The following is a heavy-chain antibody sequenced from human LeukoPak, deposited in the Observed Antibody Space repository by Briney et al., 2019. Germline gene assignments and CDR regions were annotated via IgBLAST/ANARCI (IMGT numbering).Heavy chain of an antibody. Sequence: PGGSLRLSCAASGFTFDDYAMNWVRQAPGKGLEWVSYISSSSSTIYYADSVKGRFTISRDNAKNSLYLQMNSLRAEDTAVYYCARGIAAWPPTPAYWGQGTLVTVSS. V-gene: IGHV3-48*04. J-gene: IGHJ4*02. CDR1: GFTFDDYA. D-gene: IGHD6-13*01. CDR2: ISSSSSTI. CDR3: ARGIAAWPPTPAY.